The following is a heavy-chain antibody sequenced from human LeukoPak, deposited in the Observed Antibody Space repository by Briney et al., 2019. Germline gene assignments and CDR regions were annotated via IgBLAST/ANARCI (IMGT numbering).Heavy chain of an antibody. CDR2: IKQDGSEK. CDR3: ARGLNYYYGMDV. V-gene: IGHV3-7*01. Sequence: GGSLRLSCAASGFTFSSYAMSWVRQAPGKGLEWVANIKQDGSEKYYVDSVKGRFTISRDNAKNSLYLQMNSLRAEDTAVYYCARGLNYYYGMDVWGQGTTVTVSS. CDR1: GFTFSSYA. J-gene: IGHJ6*02. D-gene: IGHD2-21*02.